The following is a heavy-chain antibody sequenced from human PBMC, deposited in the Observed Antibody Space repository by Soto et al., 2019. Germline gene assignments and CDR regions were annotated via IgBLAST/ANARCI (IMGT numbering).Heavy chain of an antibody. CDR3: ESQAHWSRPFES. CDR1: GFLVRNYE. CDR2: SSTTAGHV. V-gene: IGHV3-48*03. J-gene: IGHJ4*02. D-gene: IGHD2-8*02. Sequence: EVRLVESGGDLVKSGGSMSLSCVGSGFLVRNYEMNRVRQAQGNGLEWLAQSSTTAGHVSESDTVMGRFTISRDNTKHTLYLQMNSLWTEDTGVEYCESQAHWSRPFESLGQVT.